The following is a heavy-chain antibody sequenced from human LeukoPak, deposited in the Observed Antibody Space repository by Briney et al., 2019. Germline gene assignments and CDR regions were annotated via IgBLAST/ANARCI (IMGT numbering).Heavy chain of an antibody. D-gene: IGHD2-15*01. CDR3: VPHIYCRDHCLPFAY. CDR2: IHPNSGDT. CDR1: GYTFTDHY. V-gene: IGHV1-2*02. Sequence: ASVKVSCKASGYTFTDHYLHWVRQAPGQGLEWVGWIHPNSGDTQQLQKFQGRVTLTRDTSTSTAYMELTSLTSDDTAVYFCVPHIYCRDHCLPFAYWGQGTLVIVSS. J-gene: IGHJ4*02.